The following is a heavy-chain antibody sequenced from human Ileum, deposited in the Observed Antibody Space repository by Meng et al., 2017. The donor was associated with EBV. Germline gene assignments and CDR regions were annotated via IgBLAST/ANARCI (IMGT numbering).Heavy chain of an antibody. CDR3: AKAAAYNLDI. Sequence: QWQESGRGLVKHSGTLSLTCAVSGVSISSAFWWGWVRQPPGKGLEWIGQIFQSGSTNSNPSLKSRVSISVDKSKNHLSLSLSSVTAADTAVYYCAKAAAYNLDIWGQGALVTVSS. V-gene: IGHV4-4*02. D-gene: IGHD1-14*01. J-gene: IGHJ4*02. CDR2: IFQSGST. CDR1: GVSISSAFW.